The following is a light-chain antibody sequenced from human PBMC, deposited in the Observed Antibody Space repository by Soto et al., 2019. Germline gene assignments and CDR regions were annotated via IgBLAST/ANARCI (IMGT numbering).Light chain of an antibody. CDR2: AAS. CDR1: QGISRW. J-gene: IGKJ1*01. CDR3: QEYCSFRAT. V-gene: IGKV1D-16*01. Sequence: DIQMTQSPSSLSASVGDRVTITCRTSQGISRWLAWYQLKPGQAPKSLIYAASTLQSGVPLRFSSSGSRPHFAVTVICVQAEESATYYCQEYCSFRATLGQGTKV.